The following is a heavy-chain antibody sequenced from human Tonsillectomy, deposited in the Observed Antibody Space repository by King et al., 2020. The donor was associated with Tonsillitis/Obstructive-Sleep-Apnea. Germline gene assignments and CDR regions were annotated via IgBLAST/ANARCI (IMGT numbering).Heavy chain of an antibody. CDR1: GGSFSGFY. J-gene: IGHJ3*02. D-gene: IGHD3-3*01. CDR3: AREIPDYDFHAFDI. Sequence: VQLQQWGAGLLKPSETLSLTCAVYGGSFSGFYWSWIRQPPEKGREWIREINHIGSTNLNPSLKSRFTISVDTSKNQFSLKLSSVTAADTAVYYLAREIPDYDFHAFDIWGQGTMVTVSS. V-gene: IGHV4-34*01. CDR2: INHIGST.